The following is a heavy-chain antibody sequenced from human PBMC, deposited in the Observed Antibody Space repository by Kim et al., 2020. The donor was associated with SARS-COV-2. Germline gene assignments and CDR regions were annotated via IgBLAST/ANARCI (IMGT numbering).Heavy chain of an antibody. CDR1: GFTFSSYW. CDR2: IKQDGSEK. Sequence: GGSLRLSCAASGFTFSSYWMSWVRQAPGKGLEWVANIKQDGSEKYYVDSVKGRFTISRDNAKNSLYLQMNSLRAEDTAVYYCAREPLIAAAGTNWFDPWGQGTLVTVSS. J-gene: IGHJ5*02. CDR3: AREPLIAAAGTNWFDP. D-gene: IGHD6-13*01. V-gene: IGHV3-7*05.